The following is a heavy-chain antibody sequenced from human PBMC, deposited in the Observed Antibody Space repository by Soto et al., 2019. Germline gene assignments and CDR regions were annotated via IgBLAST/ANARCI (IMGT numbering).Heavy chain of an antibody. D-gene: IGHD3-3*01. CDR1: GYTFTSYG. V-gene: IGHV1-18*01. CDR2: VSAYNGNT. CDR3: ARVDDSWSGYANMDV. J-gene: IGHJ6*02. Sequence: ASVKVSCKASGYTFTSYGISWVRQAPGQGLEWMGWVSAYNGNTNYAQKLQGRVTMTTDTSTSTAYMELRSLRADDTAGYYCARVDDSWSGYANMDVWGQGTTVTVSS.